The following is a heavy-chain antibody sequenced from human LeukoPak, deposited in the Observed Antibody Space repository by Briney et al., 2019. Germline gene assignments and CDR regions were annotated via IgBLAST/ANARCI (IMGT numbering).Heavy chain of an antibody. CDR3: ATLGSLKYSSGWYAFDY. J-gene: IGHJ4*02. CDR1: GYTFTSNY. CDR2: IYPRDGST. Sequence: ASVKVSCKASGYTFTSNYIHWVRQAPGQGLEWMGMIYPRDGSTIYAQKFQGRVTMTEDTSTDTAYMELSSLRSEDTAVYYCATLGSLKYSSGWYAFDYWGQGTLVTASS. V-gene: IGHV1-46*01. D-gene: IGHD6-19*01.